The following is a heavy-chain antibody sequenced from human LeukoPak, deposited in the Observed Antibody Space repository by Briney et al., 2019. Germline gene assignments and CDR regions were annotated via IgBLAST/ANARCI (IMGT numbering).Heavy chain of an antibody. CDR1: GFTFGSYS. J-gene: IGHJ4*02. CDR3: ATQLGYKGNY. CDR2: ISSSSSYM. Sequence: GGSLRLSCAASGFTFGSYSMNWVRQAPGKGLEWVSSISSSSSYMYYADSVKGRFTISRDNAKNSLYLQMNSLRAEDTAVYYCATQLGYKGNYWGQGTLVTVSS. D-gene: IGHD1-14*01. V-gene: IGHV3-21*01.